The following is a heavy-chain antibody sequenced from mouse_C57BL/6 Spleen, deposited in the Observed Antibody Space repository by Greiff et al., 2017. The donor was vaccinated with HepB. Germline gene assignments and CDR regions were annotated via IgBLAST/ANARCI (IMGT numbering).Heavy chain of an antibody. CDR3: ASYYSNYGMVFFFAY. V-gene: IGHV1-42*01. CDR1: GYSFTGYY. D-gene: IGHD2-5*01. CDR2: INPSTGGT. J-gene: IGHJ3*01. Sequence: VQLQQSGPELVKPGASVKISCKASGYSFTGYYMNWVKQSPEKSLEWIGEINPSTGGTTYNQKFKAKATLTVDKSSSTAYMQLKSLTSEDSAVYYCASYYSNYGMVFFFAYWGQGTLVTVSA.